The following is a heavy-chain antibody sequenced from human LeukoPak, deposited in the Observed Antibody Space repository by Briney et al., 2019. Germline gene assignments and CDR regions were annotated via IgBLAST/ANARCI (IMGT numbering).Heavy chain of an antibody. J-gene: IGHJ4*02. Sequence: PSETLSLTCAVYGGSCDDYYCSWLRQPPGKGVEWIGEIHPSGIFYYNSSLLSRVTISIDTSKSQFSLRLTSVTAADTAFYYCARGRDRSKAGDHWGQGSLVTVSS. CDR3: ARGRDRSKAGDH. D-gene: IGHD5-24*01. V-gene: IGHV4-34*01. CDR2: IHPSGIF. CDR1: GGSCDDYY.